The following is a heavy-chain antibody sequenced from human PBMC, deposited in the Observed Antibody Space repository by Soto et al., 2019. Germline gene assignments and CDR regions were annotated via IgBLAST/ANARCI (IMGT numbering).Heavy chain of an antibody. CDR1: GFTVSSYW. D-gene: IGHD2-15*01. CDR2: IKQDGSEK. J-gene: IGHJ4*02. Sequence: EVQLVESGGGLVQPGGSLRLSCAASGFTVSSYWMSWVRQAPGKGLERGANIKQDGSEKYYVGSVKGRFTISRDNAKNSLYLQMNRLRAEDTAVYYCARQARIGSDYLDFWGQGTLVTVSS. CDR3: ARQARIGSDYLDF. V-gene: IGHV3-7*01.